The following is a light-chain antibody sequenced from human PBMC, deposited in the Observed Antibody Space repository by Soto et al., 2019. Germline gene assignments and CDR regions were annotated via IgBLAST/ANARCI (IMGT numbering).Light chain of an antibody. Sequence: QSALTQPRSVSGSPGQSVTISCTGTSSDVGGYNYVSWYQQHPGKAPKLMIYDVSKRPSVVPDRFSGSKSGNTASLTISGLQAEDEADYYCCSYAGSYTVVFGGGTKVTVL. CDR1: SSDVGGYNY. V-gene: IGLV2-11*01. CDR3: CSYAGSYTVV. J-gene: IGLJ2*01. CDR2: DVS.